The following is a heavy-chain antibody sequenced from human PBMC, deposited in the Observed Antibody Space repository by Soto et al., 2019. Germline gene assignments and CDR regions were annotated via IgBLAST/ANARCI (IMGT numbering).Heavy chain of an antibody. CDR1: GYTFSSYD. CDR2: MNPNSGNT. J-gene: IGHJ6*02. V-gene: IGHV1-8*01. CDR3: ARVGFFPSSGMDV. Sequence: QVQLVQSGAEVKRPGDSVKVSCKASGYTFSSYDINWVRQATGQGLEWMGWMNPNSGNTGYAQNFPGRVTMTRNTSQSTAYMEQSTLRSEDAAVYYWARVGFFPSSGMDVWGQGTTVTVSS. D-gene: IGHD3-10*01.